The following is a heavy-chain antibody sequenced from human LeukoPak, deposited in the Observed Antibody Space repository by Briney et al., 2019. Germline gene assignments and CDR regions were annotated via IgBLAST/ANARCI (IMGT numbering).Heavy chain of an antibody. D-gene: IGHD4-11*01. J-gene: IGHJ4*02. CDR2: ISYSGST. Sequence: SETLSLTCTVSGGSIRSYYWSWVRQPPGKGLEWIGYISYSGSTNYNPSLKSRVIISVDTSKNQFFLQLRSVTAADTAVYYCARESGDEVSNLFDYWGQGTLVTVST. V-gene: IGHV4-59*01. CDR3: ARESGDEVSNLFDY. CDR1: GGSIRSYY.